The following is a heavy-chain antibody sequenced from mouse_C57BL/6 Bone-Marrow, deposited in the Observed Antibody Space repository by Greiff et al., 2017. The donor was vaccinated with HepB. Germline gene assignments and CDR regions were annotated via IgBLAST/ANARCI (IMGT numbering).Heavy chain of an antibody. CDR1: GFSFNTYA. CDR3: VRHDYDEGFAY. V-gene: IGHV10-1*01. Sequence: EADGGLVQPKGSLKLSCAASGFSFNTYAMNWVRQAPGKGLEWVARIRSKSNNYATYYADSVKDRFTISRDDSESMLYLQMNNLKTEDTAMYYCVRHDYDEGFAYWGQGTLVTVSA. CDR2: IRSKSNNYAT. J-gene: IGHJ3*01. D-gene: IGHD2-4*01.